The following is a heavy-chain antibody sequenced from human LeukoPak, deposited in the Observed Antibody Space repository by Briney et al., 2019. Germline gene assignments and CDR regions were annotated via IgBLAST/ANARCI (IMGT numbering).Heavy chain of an antibody. CDR2: IVGNGGTT. CDR1: GFSNSTYG. CDR3: ARDQPLTS. J-gene: IGHJ5*02. V-gene: IGHV3-23*01. Sequence: PGGSLRLSCAASGFSNSTYGMTWVRQAPGKGLEWVSSIVGNGGTTDYLDSVKGRFIISRDNSKNTLYLQMSSLRAEDTALYYCARDQPLTSWGQGTLVTVSS.